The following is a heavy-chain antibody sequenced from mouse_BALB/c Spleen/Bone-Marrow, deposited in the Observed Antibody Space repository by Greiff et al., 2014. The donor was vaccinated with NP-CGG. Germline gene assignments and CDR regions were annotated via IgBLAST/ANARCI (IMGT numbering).Heavy chain of an antibody. CDR1: GFTFSSYG. D-gene: IGHD1-1*01. Sequence: EVHLVESGGALVKPGGSLKLSCAASGFTFSSYGMSWVRQTPDMRLEWVATISSGDGYTYYPDSVKGRFTISRDNAKNTLYLQMSSLTSEDSAMYYCARQRGGGYYGFFAYWGQGTLVTVSA. CDR2: ISSGDGYT. V-gene: IGHV5-6*01. CDR3: ARQRGGGYYGFFAY. J-gene: IGHJ3*01.